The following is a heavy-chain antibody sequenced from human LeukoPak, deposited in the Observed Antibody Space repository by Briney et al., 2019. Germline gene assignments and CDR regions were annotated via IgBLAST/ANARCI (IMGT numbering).Heavy chain of an antibody. Sequence: QPGGSLRLSCAASGFTFSSYGMHWVRQAPGKGLEWVAFIRYDGSNKYYADSVKGRFTISRDNSKNTLYLQMNRLRAEDTAVYYCAKDLTVSSRWYTPDYWGQGTLVTVSS. D-gene: IGHD6-13*01. V-gene: IGHV3-30*02. CDR2: IRYDGSNK. CDR1: GFTFSSYG. CDR3: AKDLTVSSRWYTPDY. J-gene: IGHJ4*02.